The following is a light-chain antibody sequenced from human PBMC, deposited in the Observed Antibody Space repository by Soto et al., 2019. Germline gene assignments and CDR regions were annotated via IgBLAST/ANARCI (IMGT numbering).Light chain of an antibody. CDR3: QQRSNWPPVT. V-gene: IGKV3-11*01. CDR2: DAS. Sequence: EIVLTQSPATLSLSPGERATLSCRASQSVSSYLAWYQQKPGQAPRLLIYDASNRATGIPARFSGSGSGTDCTLTISSLEPEDFAVYYCQQRSNWPPVTCGQGTRLEIK. CDR1: QSVSSY. J-gene: IGKJ5*01.